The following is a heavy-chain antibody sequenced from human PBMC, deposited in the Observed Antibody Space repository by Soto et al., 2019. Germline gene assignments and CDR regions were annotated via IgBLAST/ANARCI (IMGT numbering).Heavy chain of an antibody. CDR2: IKQDGSEK. CDR1: GFTFSSYW. CDR3: ARHYCSGGSCLFGP. V-gene: IGHV3-7*01. D-gene: IGHD2-15*01. Sequence: EVQLVESGGGLVQPGGSLRLSCAASGFTFSSYWMSWARQAPGKGLEWVANIKQDGSEKYYVDSVKGRFTISRDNAKNSLYLQMNSMRAEATAVDYCARHYCSGGSCLFGPWGQGTLVTVSS. J-gene: IGHJ5*02.